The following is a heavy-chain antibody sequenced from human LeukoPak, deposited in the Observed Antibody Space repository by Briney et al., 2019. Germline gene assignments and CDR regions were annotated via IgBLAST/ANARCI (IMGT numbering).Heavy chain of an antibody. CDR2: ILYDGSNK. CDR1: GFTFSSYG. D-gene: IGHD5-18*01. J-gene: IGHJ4*02. Sequence: GRSLRLSCAASGFTFSSYGMHWVRQAPGKRLEWVAVILYDGSNKYYADSVKGRFTISRDNSKNSLYLQMNSLRAEDTAVYYCAKAEDTAMVDYWGQGTLVTVSS. V-gene: IGHV3-30*18. CDR3: AKAEDTAMVDY.